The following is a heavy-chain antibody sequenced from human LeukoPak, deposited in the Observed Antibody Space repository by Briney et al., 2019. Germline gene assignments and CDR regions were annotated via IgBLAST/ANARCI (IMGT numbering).Heavy chain of an antibody. J-gene: IGHJ4*02. CDR3: ARGGEDGGYSDHFDY. D-gene: IGHD5-12*01. V-gene: IGHV1-69*05. CDR1: GGTFSSYA. CDR2: IIPIFGTA. Sequence: GSSVKVSCKASGGTFSSYAFGWVRQAPGKGFQWRGGIIPIFGTANYAQKFQGRVTITTDESTSTAYMELSSLRSEDTAVYYCARGGEDGGYSDHFDYWGQGTLVTVSS.